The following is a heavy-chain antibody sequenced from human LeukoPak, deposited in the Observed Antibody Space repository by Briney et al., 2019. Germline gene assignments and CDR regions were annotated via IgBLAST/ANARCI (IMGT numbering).Heavy chain of an antibody. CDR2: IYTSGST. Sequence: TSETLSLTCTVSGGSISSGSYYWSWIRQPAGKGLEWIGRIYTSGSTNYNPSLKSRVTISVDTSKNQFPLKLNSVTAADTAVYYCARVVQERITIFGDYYYYYMDVWGKGTTVTVSS. CDR1: GGSISSGSYY. J-gene: IGHJ6*03. V-gene: IGHV4-61*02. D-gene: IGHD3-3*01. CDR3: ARVVQERITIFGDYYYYYMDV.